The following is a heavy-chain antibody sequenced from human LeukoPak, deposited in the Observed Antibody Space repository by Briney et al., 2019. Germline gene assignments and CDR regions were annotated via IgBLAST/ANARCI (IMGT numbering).Heavy chain of an antibody. J-gene: IGHJ5*02. Sequence: GESLKISCKGSGYSFTSYWIGWVRQMPGKGLEWMGIIYPGDSDTRYSPSFQGQVTISADKSISTAYLQWSSLKASDTAMYYCSRRLPGLAAGGDWFDPWGQGTLVTVSS. CDR2: IYPGDSDT. CDR3: SRRLPGLAAGGDWFDP. D-gene: IGHD3/OR15-3a*01. V-gene: IGHV5-51*01. CDR1: GYSFTSYW.